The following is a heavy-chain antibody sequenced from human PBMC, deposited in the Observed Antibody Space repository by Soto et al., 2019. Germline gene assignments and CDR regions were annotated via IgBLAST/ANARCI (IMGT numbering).Heavy chain of an antibody. CDR2: ISGSGAGT. V-gene: IGHV3-23*01. CDR3: AKGPTIFGAVISFDYYYGMYV. Sequence: PGGSLRLSCIASGFTFSSSAMSWVRQAPGWGLEWVSGISGSGAGTYYADSVKGRFTISRDNAKNTLYLQMGGLRAEDTAVYYCAKGPTIFGAVISFDYYYGMYVWGQGTPVTVSS. CDR1: GFTFSSSA. J-gene: IGHJ6*02. D-gene: IGHD3-16*02.